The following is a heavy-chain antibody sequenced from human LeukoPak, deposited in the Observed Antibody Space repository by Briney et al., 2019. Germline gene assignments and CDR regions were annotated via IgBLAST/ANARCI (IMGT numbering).Heavy chain of an antibody. CDR2: IYYSGST. CDR3: AKVSSSGWSDFDY. D-gene: IGHD6-19*01. CDR1: GGSISSYY. V-gene: IGHV4-59*12. J-gene: IGHJ4*02. Sequence: SETLSLTCTVSGGSISSYYWSWIRQPPGKGLEWIGYIYYSGSTNYNPSLKSRVTISVDKSKNQFSLKLVSVTAADTAVYYCAKVSSSGWSDFDYWGQGTLVTVSS.